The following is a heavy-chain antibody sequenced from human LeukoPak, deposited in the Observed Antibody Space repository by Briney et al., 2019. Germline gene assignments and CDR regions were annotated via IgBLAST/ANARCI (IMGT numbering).Heavy chain of an antibody. J-gene: IGHJ4*02. V-gene: IGHV3-48*01. CDR3: ASLGGVRDPFYYFDY. Sequence: ISSSTIYYADSVKGRFTISRENDKNSLYMQMNRLRAEDTAVYYCASLGGVRDPFYYFDYWGQGTLVTVSS. CDR2: ISSSTI. D-gene: IGHD3-10*01.